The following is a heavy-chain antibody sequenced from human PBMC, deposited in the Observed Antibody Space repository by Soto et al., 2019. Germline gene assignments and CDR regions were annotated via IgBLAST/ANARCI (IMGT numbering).Heavy chain of an antibody. CDR1: GDSVSSNSAA. V-gene: IGHV6-1*01. CDR3: ARGGSSSWFVDNWFDP. CDR2: TYYRSKWYN. D-gene: IGHD6-13*01. J-gene: IGHJ5*02. Sequence: SQTLSLTCAISGDSVSSNSAAWNWIRQSPSRGLEWLGRTYYRSKWYNDYAVSVKSRITINPDTSKNQFSLQLNSVTPEDTAVYYCARGGSSSWFVDNWFDPWGQGTLVTVSS.